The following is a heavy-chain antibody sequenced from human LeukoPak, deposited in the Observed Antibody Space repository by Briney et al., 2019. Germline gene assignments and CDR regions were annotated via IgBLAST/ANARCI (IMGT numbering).Heavy chain of an antibody. CDR2: ISAYNGNT. D-gene: IGHD3-22*01. CDR1: GYTFTSYG. Sequence: ASVKVSGTASGYTFTSYGISWVRQAPGQGLEWMGWISAYNGNTNYAQKLQGRVTMTTDTSTSTAYMELRSLRSDDTAVYYCASCGSYYFDSSGYYDYWGQGTLVTVSS. J-gene: IGHJ4*02. V-gene: IGHV1-18*01. CDR3: ASCGSYYFDSSGYYDY.